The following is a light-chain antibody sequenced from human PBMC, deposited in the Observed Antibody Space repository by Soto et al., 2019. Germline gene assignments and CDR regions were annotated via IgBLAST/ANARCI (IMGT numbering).Light chain of an antibody. CDR2: DVT. CDR3: SSYTSSSTLYV. V-gene: IGLV2-14*01. J-gene: IGLJ1*01. Sequence: SVLTQPASVSGSPGQSSTISCTGTSSDVGGYNYVSWYQQHPGKGPNLMIYDVTNRPSGVSNRFSGSKSGNTASLTISGLQAEDEADYYCSSYTSSSTLYVFGTGTKVTVL. CDR1: SSDVGGYNY.